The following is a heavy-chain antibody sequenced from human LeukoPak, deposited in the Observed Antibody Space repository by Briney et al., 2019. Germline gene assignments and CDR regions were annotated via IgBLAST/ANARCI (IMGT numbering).Heavy chain of an antibody. CDR3: ATLWFGEYPFDY. V-gene: IGHV1-18*04. J-gene: IGHJ4*02. CDR1: GYTFTSYG. CDR2: ISAYNGNT. Sequence: ASVKVSCKASGYTFTSYGISWVRQAPGQGLEWIGWISAYNGNTNYAQKLQGRVTMTTDTSTSTAYMELRSLRSDDTAVYYCATLWFGEYPFDYWDQGTLVTVSS. D-gene: IGHD3-10*01.